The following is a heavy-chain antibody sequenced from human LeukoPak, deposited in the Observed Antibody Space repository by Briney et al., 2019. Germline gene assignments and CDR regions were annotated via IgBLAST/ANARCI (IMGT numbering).Heavy chain of an antibody. CDR1: GGSISSGGYY. J-gene: IGHJ4*02. Sequence: SETLSLTCTVSGGSISSGGYYWSWIRQPPGKGLEWIGYIYHSGSTYYNPSLKSRVTISVDRSKNQFSLKLSSVTAADTAVYYCARDDFWSGYHYWGQGALVTVSS. D-gene: IGHD3-3*01. CDR3: ARDDFWSGYHY. CDR2: IYHSGST. V-gene: IGHV4-30-2*01.